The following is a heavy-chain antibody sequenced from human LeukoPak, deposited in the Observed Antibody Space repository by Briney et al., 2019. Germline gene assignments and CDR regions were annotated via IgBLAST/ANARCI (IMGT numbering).Heavy chain of an antibody. D-gene: IGHD5-18*01. CDR1: GYSITSGYY. CDR3: AGYGYGYGGIDY. J-gene: IGHJ4*02. Sequence: KPSETLSLTCTVSGYSITSGYYWGWIRQPPGKGLEWIGSIYHSGSTYYNPSLKSRVTISVDTSKNQFSLKLSSVTAADTAVYYCAGYGYGYGGIDYWGQGTLVTVSS. CDR2: IYHSGST. V-gene: IGHV4-38-2*02.